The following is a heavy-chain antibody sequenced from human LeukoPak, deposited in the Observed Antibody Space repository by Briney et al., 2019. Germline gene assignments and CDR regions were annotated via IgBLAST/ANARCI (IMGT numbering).Heavy chain of an antibody. V-gene: IGHV5-51*01. Sequence: GESLKISCKASGYSFTSYWIGWVRQTPGKGLEWMGIIYPGDSDTRYSPSFQGQVTISADKSISAAYLQWSSLKASDNAMYYCARHRAAAEGGALDYWGQGTLVTVSS. D-gene: IGHD6-13*01. J-gene: IGHJ4*02. CDR1: GYSFTSYW. CDR2: IYPGDSDT. CDR3: ARHRAAAEGGALDY.